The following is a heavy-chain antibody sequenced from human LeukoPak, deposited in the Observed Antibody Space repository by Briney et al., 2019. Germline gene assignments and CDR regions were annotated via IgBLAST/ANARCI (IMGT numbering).Heavy chain of an antibody. CDR3: ARVLLGSWDWFDP. D-gene: IGHD3-10*01. J-gene: IGHJ5*02. V-gene: IGHV3-74*01. CDR1: KFTFSSYW. CDR2: INPDGSTT. Sequence: GGSLRLSCAASKFTFSSYWMHWVRQAPGKGLVWVSRINPDGSTTNYADSVKGRFTISRDNAKNTLYLQMDSLRAEDTAVYYCARVLLGSWDWFDPWGQGTLVTVSS.